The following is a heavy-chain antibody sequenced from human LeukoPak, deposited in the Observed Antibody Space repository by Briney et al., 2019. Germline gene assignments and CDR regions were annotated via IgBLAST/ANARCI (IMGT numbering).Heavy chain of an antibody. V-gene: IGHV3-7*01. CDR1: GFTFSSYW. Sequence: PGGSLRLSCEASGFTFSSYWMSWVRQAPGKGLEWVANIKQDESEKYYVDPVKGRFTISRDNAKNSLYLQMNSLRAEDTAVYYCARLSDSISCFGFDIWGQGTTVTVSS. CDR3: ARLSDSISCFGFDI. D-gene: IGHD2-2*01. CDR2: IKQDESEK. J-gene: IGHJ3*02.